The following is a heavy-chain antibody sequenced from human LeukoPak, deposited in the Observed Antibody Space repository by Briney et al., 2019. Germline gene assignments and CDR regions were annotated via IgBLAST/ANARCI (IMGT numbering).Heavy chain of an antibody. D-gene: IGHD3-10*01. CDR3: ARDPMNGSGDD. CDR1: GYSISSGYY. Sequence: SETLSLTCTVSGYSISSGYYWGWIRQPPGKGLEWIGSIYHSGSTYYNPSLKSRVTISVDTSKNQFSLKLSSVTAADTAVYYCARDPMNGSGDDWGQGTLVTVSS. CDR2: IYHSGST. V-gene: IGHV4-38-2*02. J-gene: IGHJ4*02.